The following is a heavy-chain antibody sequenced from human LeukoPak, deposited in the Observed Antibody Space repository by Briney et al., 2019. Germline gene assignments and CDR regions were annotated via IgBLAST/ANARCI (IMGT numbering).Heavy chain of an antibody. V-gene: IGHV3-30*03. CDR3: ARDSVPYDSSGYYFGYFDY. CDR2: ISYDGSNK. Sequence: PGRSLRLSCAASGFTFSSYGMHWVRQAPGKGLEWVAVISYDGSNKYYADSVKGRFTISRDNSKNTLYLQMNSLRAEDTAVYYCARDSVPYDSSGYYFGYFDYWGQGTLVTVSS. CDR1: GFTFSSYG. D-gene: IGHD3-22*01. J-gene: IGHJ4*02.